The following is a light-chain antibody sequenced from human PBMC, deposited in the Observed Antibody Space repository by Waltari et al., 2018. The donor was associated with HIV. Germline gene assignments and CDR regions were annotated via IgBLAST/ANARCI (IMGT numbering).Light chain of an antibody. J-gene: IGLJ2*01. CDR1: SPRSNY. CDR2: GKT. Sequence: SSELTQDPPVSVALGLPVRFTSPGESPRSNYEIWYQLKPGQAPLLVNYGKTNRPSGIPDRFSGSSSGNTASLTITGAQAEDEADYFCSSRDTSGDHVVFGGGTKLTVL. CDR3: SSRDTSGDHVV. V-gene: IGLV3-19*01.